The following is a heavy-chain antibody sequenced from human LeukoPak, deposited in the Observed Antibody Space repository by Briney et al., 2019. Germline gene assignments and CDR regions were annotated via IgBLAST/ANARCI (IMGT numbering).Heavy chain of an antibody. V-gene: IGHV4-39*01. Sequence: MTSETLSLTCTVSGVSISSSNSYWGWIRQPPGKGLEWIGSIYYSGNTYYNASLKSQVSISIDTSKNQFSLRLTSVTAADTAVYYCARLKEMVRGVIRYYYYYMDVWGKGTTVTISS. D-gene: IGHD3-10*01. CDR1: GVSISSSNSY. CDR2: IYYSGNT. J-gene: IGHJ6*03. CDR3: ARLKEMVRGVIRYYYYYMDV.